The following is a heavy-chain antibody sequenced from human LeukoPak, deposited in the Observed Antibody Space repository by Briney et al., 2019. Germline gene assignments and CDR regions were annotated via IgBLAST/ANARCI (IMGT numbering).Heavy chain of an antibody. CDR1: GGSISSSSYY. CDR2: IYYSGST. CDR3: ARRPHYYDSSGYYPGPFDY. D-gene: IGHD3-22*01. J-gene: IGHJ4*02. Sequence: SETLSLTCTVSGGSISSSSYYWGWIRQPPGKGLEWIGSIYYSGSTYYNPSLKSRVTISVDTSKNQFSLKLSSVTAADTAVYYCARRPHYYDSSGYYPGPFDYWGQGTLVTVSS. V-gene: IGHV4-39*01.